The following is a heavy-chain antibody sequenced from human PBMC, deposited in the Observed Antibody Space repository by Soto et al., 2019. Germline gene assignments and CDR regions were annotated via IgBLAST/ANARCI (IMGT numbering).Heavy chain of an antibody. Sequence: GSLRLSCAASGFTFSSYAMHWVRQAPGKGLEWVAFISYDGNKEYYADSVKGRFTISRDISKNTLYLQMNSLRAEDTAVYYCARDGLVSVDRYSCYFDYWGQGSLVTVSS. J-gene: IGHJ4*02. CDR1: GFTFSSYA. CDR3: ARDGLVSVDRYSCYFDY. D-gene: IGHD2-21*02. V-gene: IGHV3-30-3*01. CDR2: ISYDGNKE.